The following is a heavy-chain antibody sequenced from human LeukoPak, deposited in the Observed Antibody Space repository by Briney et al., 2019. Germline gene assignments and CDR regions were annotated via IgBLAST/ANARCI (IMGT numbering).Heavy chain of an antibody. Sequence: PSETLSLTCAVYGGSFSGYYWSWIRQPPGKGLEWIGEINHSGSTNYNPSLKSRVTISVDTSKNQFSLKLSSVTAADTAVYYCARAHGGLWLRPRHGPAFDIWGQGTMVTVSS. CDR1: GGSFSGYY. CDR3: ARAHGGLWLRPRHGPAFDI. J-gene: IGHJ3*02. V-gene: IGHV4-34*01. CDR2: INHSGST. D-gene: IGHD5-12*01.